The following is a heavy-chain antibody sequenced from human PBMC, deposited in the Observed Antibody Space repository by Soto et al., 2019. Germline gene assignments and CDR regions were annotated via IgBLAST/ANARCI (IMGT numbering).Heavy chain of an antibody. J-gene: IGHJ6*02. CDR2: IIPIFGTA. CDR3: AGGSSLWFGELPLRRYCDGMDV. Sequence: QVQLVQSGSEVKKPGSSVKVSCKASGGTFSSYAISWVRQAPGQGLEWMGGIIPIFGTANYAQKFQGRVTITADKSTSTAYMELSSLRSEDTAVYYCAGGSSLWFGELPLRRYCDGMDVWGQGPTVTVSS. CDR1: GGTFSSYA. D-gene: IGHD3-10*01. V-gene: IGHV1-69*06.